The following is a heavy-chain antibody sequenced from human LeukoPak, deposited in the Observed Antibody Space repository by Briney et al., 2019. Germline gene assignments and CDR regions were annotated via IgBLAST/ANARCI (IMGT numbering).Heavy chain of an antibody. CDR2: INPDSGGT. CDR1: GYTFTGYY. Sequence: ASVKVSCKASGYTFTGYYMHWVRQAPGHGLEWMGWINPDSGGTNYAQKFQGRVTMTRDTSINTAYMELSRLRSDDTAVYYCASYGSGSYYSLGYWGQGTLVTVSS. V-gene: IGHV1-2*02. CDR3: ASYGSGSYYSLGY. J-gene: IGHJ4*02. D-gene: IGHD3-10*01.